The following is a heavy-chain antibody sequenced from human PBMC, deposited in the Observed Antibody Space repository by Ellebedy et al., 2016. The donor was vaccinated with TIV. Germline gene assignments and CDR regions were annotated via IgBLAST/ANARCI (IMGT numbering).Heavy chain of an antibody. CDR1: GFTFSDYY. CDR3: GTPGGYVSGFGQ. D-gene: IGHD2-15*01. CDR2: IYSSGGT. J-gene: IGHJ4*02. V-gene: IGHV3-53*01. Sequence: GESLKISCAASGFTFSDYYMSWIRQAPGRGLEWVSTIYSSGGTYYAGSVKGRFTISRDNSKNTLFLQMNSLRAEDTAVYYCGTPGGYVSGFGQWGQGTLVIVSS.